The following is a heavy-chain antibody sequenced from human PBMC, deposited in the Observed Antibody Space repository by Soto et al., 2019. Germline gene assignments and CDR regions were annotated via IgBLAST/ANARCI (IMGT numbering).Heavy chain of an antibody. CDR3: ARLPVIDIVVPTHY. CDR1: GFTFSTYA. V-gene: IGHV3-30*04. J-gene: IGHJ4*02. D-gene: IGHD2-15*01. Sequence: GGSLRLSCAASGFTFSTYAMHWVRQAPGKGLEWVAVISYEGSNKHYADSVKGRFTISRDNSKNTLYLQMNSLRAEDTAVYYCARLPVIDIVVPTHYWGQGTLVTVSS. CDR2: ISYEGSNK.